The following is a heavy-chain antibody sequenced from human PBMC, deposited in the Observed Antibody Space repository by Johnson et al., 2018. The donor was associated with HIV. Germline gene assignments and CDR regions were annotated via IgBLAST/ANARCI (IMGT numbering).Heavy chain of an antibody. CDR2: IYTGGST. D-gene: IGHD1-14*01. Sequence: EAQLVESGGGVVQPGRSLRLSCAASGFTVSRNYMSWVRQAPGKGLEWVSIIYTGGSTYYADSVKGRFNISRDNSKNTLYLQMNSLRAEDTAVYYCAKDRNGGAFDIWGQGTMVTVSS. J-gene: IGHJ3*02. CDR1: GFTVSRNY. CDR3: AKDRNGGAFDI. V-gene: IGHV3-66*01.